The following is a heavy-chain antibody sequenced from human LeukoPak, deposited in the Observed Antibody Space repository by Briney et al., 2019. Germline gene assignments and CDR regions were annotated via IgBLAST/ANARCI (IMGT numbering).Heavy chain of an antibody. J-gene: IGHJ4*02. CDR2: ISYDGSNK. V-gene: IGHV3-30*18. CDR1: GFTFSSYG. CDR3: AKDRGYSYGSY. Sequence: GSLRLSCAASGFTFSSYGMHWVRQAPGKGLEWVAVISYDGSNKYYADSVKGRFTISRDNSKNTLYLQMNSLRAEDTAVYYCAKDRGYSYGSYWGQGTLVTVSS. D-gene: IGHD5-18*01.